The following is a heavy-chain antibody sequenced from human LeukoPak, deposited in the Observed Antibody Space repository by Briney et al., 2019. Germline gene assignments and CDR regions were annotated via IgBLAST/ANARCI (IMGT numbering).Heavy chain of an antibody. J-gene: IGHJ4*02. CDR3: TRMTTGHDY. CDR1: GVSFNDYY. V-gene: IGHV4-34*01. CDR2: INHSGYT. D-gene: IGHD1-14*01. Sequence: PSETLSLTCAVSGVSFNDYYWSWVRQSPGKGLEWIGEINHSGYTNDSPSLKIRVTISIDTSRKQFSLNLRSVTVADTAVYYCTRMTTGHDYWGQGTLVTVSS.